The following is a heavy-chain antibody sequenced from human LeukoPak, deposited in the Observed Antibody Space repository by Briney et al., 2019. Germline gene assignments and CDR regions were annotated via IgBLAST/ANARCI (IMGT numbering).Heavy chain of an antibody. D-gene: IGHD2-2*01. CDR2: ISYSGST. V-gene: IGHV4-39*01. CDR1: RGSIRSYY. CDR3: ARRGSTSWFDP. J-gene: IGHJ5*02. Sequence: PSETLSLTCSVSRGSIRSYYWGWIRQPPGKGLEWIGSISYSGSTYYNPSLKSRITISVDTSKNQFSLKLSSVTAADTAVYYCARRGSTSWFDPWGQGTLVTVSS.